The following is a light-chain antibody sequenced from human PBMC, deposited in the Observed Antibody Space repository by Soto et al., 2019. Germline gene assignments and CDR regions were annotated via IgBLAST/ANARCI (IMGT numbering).Light chain of an antibody. V-gene: IGKV4-1*01. Sequence: DIVLTQSPDSLAVSLGESAAISCKSSKSLLYRSNNWSYLAWYHQKPGQPPKLFFHWASIREVGVPDRCSVSGSGTDFTLTSNSLQAEDAAVYYCQQYDTHLLTFGGGTKVEIK. J-gene: IGKJ4*01. CDR3: QQYDTHLLT. CDR1: KSLLYRSNNWSY. CDR2: WAS.